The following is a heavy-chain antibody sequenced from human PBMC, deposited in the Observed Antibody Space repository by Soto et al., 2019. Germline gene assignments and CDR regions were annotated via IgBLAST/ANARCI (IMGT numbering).Heavy chain of an antibody. J-gene: IGHJ4*02. Sequence: QVQLVQSGAEVKKPGASVKVSGKASGYTFNSYAVSWVRQAPGQGLEWMGWINVYNGNTNYAQEFQGRVTTTTDTSTSTAFMELRSLRSDDTAVYYCARANVHYGLPLDYWGQGTLVTVSS. V-gene: IGHV1-18*01. CDR1: GYTFNSYA. CDR2: INVYNGNT. CDR3: ARANVHYGLPLDY. D-gene: IGHD3-10*01.